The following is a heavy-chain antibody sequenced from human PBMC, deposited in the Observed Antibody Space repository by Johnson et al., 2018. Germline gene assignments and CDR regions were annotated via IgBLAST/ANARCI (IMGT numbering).Heavy chain of an antibody. V-gene: IGHV3-30-3*01. J-gene: IGHJ3*02. CDR3: ARDSCAYSSSCQKVAFDI. Sequence: QVQLVESGGGVVQXGRSXRLXCAASGFTFSSYAMHWVRQAPGKGLEWVAVISYDGSNKYYADAVKGRFTISRNNSKNTLYLKMNSLRAEDTAVYYCARDSCAYSSSCQKVAFDIWGQGTMVTVSS. D-gene: IGHD6-13*01. CDR2: ISYDGSNK. CDR1: GFTFSSYA.